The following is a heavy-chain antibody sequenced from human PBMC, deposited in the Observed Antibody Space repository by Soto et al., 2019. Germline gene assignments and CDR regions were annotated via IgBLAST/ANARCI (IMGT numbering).Heavy chain of an antibody. J-gene: IGHJ4*02. CDR2: FDPEDGET. V-gene: IGHV1-24*01. CDR3: ATVLAAAGPPFCFDY. CDR1: GYILTELS. D-gene: IGHD6-13*01. Sequence: QVQLVQSGAEVKKPGASVKVSCKVSGYILTELSLHWVRQAPGKGLEWMGGFDPEDGETIYSQKFQGRVTMTEDTSTDTAYMELSSLRSEDTAVYHCATVLAAAGPPFCFDYWGQGTLVTVSS.